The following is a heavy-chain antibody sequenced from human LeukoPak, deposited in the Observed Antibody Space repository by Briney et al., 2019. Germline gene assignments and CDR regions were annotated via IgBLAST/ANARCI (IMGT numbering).Heavy chain of an antibody. CDR3: ARHNVVPAATRH. V-gene: IGHV4-38-2*02. D-gene: IGHD2-2*01. CDR2: IYHSGCT. Sequence: SETLSLTCTVSGYSISSGYYWGWIRQPPGKGLEWIGSIYHSGCTYYNPSLKSRVTISVDTSKNQFSLKLSSVTAADTAVYYCARHNVVPAATRHWGQGTLVTVSS. CDR1: GYSISSGYY. J-gene: IGHJ4*02.